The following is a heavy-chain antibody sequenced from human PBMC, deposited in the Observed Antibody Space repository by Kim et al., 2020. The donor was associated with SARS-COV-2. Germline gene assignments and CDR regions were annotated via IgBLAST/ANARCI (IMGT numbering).Heavy chain of an antibody. J-gene: IGHJ3*02. CDR2: IIPIFGTA. V-gene: IGHV1-69*13. CDR1: GGTFSSYA. D-gene: IGHD3-16*02. Sequence: SVKVSCKASGGTFSSYAISWVRQAPGQGLEWMGGIIPIFGTANYAQKFQGRVTITADESTSTAYMELSSLRSEDTAVYYCARGGGVSFYDYIWGSYRDDAFDIWGQGTMVTVSS. CDR3: ARGGGVSFYDYIWGSYRDDAFDI.